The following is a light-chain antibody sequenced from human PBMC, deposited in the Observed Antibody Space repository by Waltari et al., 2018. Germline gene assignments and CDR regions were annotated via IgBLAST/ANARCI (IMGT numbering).Light chain of an antibody. CDR2: DVS. J-gene: IGLJ3*02. Sequence: QSALTQPRSVSGSPGQSVTISCTGTSSDVGGYDYVRWYQQHPGKAPKLMIYDVSKRPSGVPDRFSGSKSGNTASLTISGLQAEDETDYYCCSYAGSYTVVFGGGTKLTVL. V-gene: IGLV2-11*01. CDR1: SSDVGGYDY. CDR3: CSYAGSYTVV.